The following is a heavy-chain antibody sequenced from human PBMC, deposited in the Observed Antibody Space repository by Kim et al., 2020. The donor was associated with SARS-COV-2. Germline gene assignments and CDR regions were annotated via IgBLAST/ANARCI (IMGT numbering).Heavy chain of an antibody. CDR2: INHSGST. Sequence: SETLSLTCAVYGGSFSGYYWSWIRQPPGKGLEWIGEINHSGSTNYNPSLKSRVTISVDTSKNQFSLKLSSVTAADTAVYYCARVMYYYGSGSKNWFDPWGQGTLVTVSS. CDR3: ARVMYYYGSGSKNWFDP. D-gene: IGHD3-10*01. CDR1: GGSFSGYY. V-gene: IGHV4-34*01. J-gene: IGHJ5*02.